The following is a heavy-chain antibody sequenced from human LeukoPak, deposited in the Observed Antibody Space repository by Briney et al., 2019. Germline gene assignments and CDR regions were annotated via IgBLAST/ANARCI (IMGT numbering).Heavy chain of an antibody. D-gene: IGHD1-26*01. CDR3: AIGSYPRRGFDY. CDR2: INAGNGNT. Sequence: GASVEVSCKASGYTFTSYAMHWVRQAPGQRLEWMGWINAGNGNTKYSQKFQGRVTITRDTSASTAYMELSSLRSEDTAVYYCAIGSYPRRGFDYWGQGTLVTVSS. CDR1: GYTFTSYA. J-gene: IGHJ4*02. V-gene: IGHV1-3*01.